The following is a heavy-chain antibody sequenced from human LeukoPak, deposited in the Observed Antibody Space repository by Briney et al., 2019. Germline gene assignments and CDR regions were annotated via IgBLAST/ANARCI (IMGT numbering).Heavy chain of an antibody. J-gene: IGHJ4*02. Sequence: PSQTLSLTCTVSGGSISSGSYYWSWIRQPPGKGLEWIGYIYYSGSTNYNPSLKSRVTISVDTSKNQFSLKLSSVTAADTAVYYCARLTSSSSGSSFDYWGQGTLVTVSS. CDR3: ARLTSSSSGSSFDY. V-gene: IGHV4-61*01. CDR1: GGSISSGSYY. CDR2: IYYSGST. D-gene: IGHD6-13*01.